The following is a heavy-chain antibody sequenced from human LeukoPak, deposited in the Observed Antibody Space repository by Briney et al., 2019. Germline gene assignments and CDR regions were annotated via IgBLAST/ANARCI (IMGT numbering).Heavy chain of an antibody. CDR2: VSPYADNT. CDR1: GYSFSRYG. V-gene: IGHV1-18*01. D-gene: IGHD3-10*01. CDR3: ARQFYGSGTYYHSDY. J-gene: IGHJ4*02. Sequence: ASVKVSCKAPGYSFSRYGITWGRHPPGQEPEWMGWVSPYADNTNYAQKLQSGDTLTTDTSTSTAYMELGSVRSDDTAVYYCARQFYGSGTYYHSDYCGQGTLVTVSS.